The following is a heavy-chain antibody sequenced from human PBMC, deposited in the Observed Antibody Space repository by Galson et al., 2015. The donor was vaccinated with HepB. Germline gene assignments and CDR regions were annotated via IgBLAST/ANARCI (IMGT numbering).Heavy chain of an antibody. CDR1: GGTFSSYT. D-gene: IGHD2-15*01. CDR3: ARDYCSGGSCYSILYFDY. CDR2: IIPILGIA. J-gene: IGHJ4*02. V-gene: IGHV1-69*04. Sequence: SVKVSCKASGGTFSSYTISWVRQAPGQGLEWMGRIIPILGIANYAQKFQGRVTITADKSTSTAYMELSSLRSEDTAVYYRARDYCSGGSCYSILYFDYWGQGTLVTVSS.